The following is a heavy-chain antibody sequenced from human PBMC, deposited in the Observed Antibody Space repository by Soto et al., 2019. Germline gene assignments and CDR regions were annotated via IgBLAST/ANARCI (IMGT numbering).Heavy chain of an antibody. V-gene: IGHV2-26*01. Sequence: QVTLKESGPVLVQPTETLTLTCTVSGFSLSNASMGVSWIRQPPGKALEWLAHIFSNDDKSYSTSLKSRLTISKDTSKSQVGLTMTNIDPVDTATYYCARTRVRPHQRDDYGRDVCGQGTTVTVSS. CDR2: IFSNDDK. D-gene: IGHD2-21*02. CDR3: ARTRVRPHQRDDYGRDV. CDR1: GFSLSNASMG. J-gene: IGHJ6*02.